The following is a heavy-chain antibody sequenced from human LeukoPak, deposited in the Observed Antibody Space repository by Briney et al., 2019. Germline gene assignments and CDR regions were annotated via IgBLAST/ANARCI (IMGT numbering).Heavy chain of an antibody. V-gene: IGHV1-8*01. J-gene: IGHJ4*02. CDR1: GYTFTSYD. Sequence: ASLKVSCKASGYTFTSYDINWVRQATGQGLEWMGFMNPNSGNTVYAQKFQGRVTMTRDTSISTAYMELSSLRSEDTALYYCARVPRELGAYWGQGTLVTVSS. CDR3: ARVPRELGAY. D-gene: IGHD3-16*01. CDR2: MNPNSGNT.